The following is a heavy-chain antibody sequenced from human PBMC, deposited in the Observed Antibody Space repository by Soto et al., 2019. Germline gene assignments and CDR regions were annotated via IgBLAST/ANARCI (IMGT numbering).Heavy chain of an antibody. V-gene: IGHV3-33*01. CDR1: GFTFCDYG. J-gene: IGHJ3*02. Sequence: PGGSLRLSCAASGFTFCDYGMHWVRQAPGKGLEWVAVIWYDGSNKYYAESVKGRLTISRDNSKNTLYLQMNSLRAEDTAVYYCAREMATSDAFDIWGQGTMLTVSS. D-gene: IGHD5-12*01. CDR2: IWYDGSNK. CDR3: AREMATSDAFDI.